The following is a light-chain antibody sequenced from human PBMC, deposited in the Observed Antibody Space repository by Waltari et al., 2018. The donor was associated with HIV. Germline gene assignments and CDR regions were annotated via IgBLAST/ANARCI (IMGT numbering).Light chain of an antibody. CDR1: QGMGSY. V-gene: IGKV1-9*01. J-gene: IGKJ5*01. CDR3: QQLNSLPYT. CDR2: SAS. Sequence: DIHLTQSPSFLSASVGDRVTITCRASQGMGSYLAWYQQMAGKAPRLLIYSASILQSGVPSRFSGSGSGTEFTLTISSLQPEDFVTYYCQQLNSLPYTFGQGTRLEI.